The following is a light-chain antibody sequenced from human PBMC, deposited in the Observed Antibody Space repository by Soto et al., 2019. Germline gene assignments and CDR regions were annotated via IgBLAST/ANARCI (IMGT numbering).Light chain of an antibody. CDR3: QTWGSGIVV. J-gene: IGLJ2*01. Sequence: QLVLTQSPSASASLGASVKLTCTLSSGHSNYAIAWHQQQSEKGPRDLMKLNSDGSHSKGDGIPDRFSGSSSGAERYLTISSLQSEDEADYYCQTWGSGIVVFGGGTKLTVL. CDR2: LNSDGSH. CDR1: SGHSNYA. V-gene: IGLV4-69*01.